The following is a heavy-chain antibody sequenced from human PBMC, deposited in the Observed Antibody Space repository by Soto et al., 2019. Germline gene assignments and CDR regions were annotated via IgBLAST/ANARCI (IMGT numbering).Heavy chain of an antibody. CDR2: ISAYNGNT. J-gene: IGHJ5*02. CDR3: ARESGNWFDP. CDR1: GYTFTSYG. V-gene: IGHV1-18*01. Sequence: ASVKVSCKASGYTFTSYGISWVRQAPGQGLEWMGWISAYNGNTNYAQKLQGRVTMTTDTATGTANRELRSLRSDCTAGYCCARESGNWFDPWGQGTLVTVSS.